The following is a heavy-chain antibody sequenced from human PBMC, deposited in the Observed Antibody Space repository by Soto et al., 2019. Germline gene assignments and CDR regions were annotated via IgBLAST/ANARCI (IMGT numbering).Heavy chain of an antibody. CDR2: IYYSGST. Sequence: SETLSLTCTVSGGSISSGDYYWSWIRQPPGKGLEWIGYIYYSGSTYYNPSLKSRVTISVDTSKNQFSLKLSSVTAADTAVYYCARVGYCSSTSCSRAEYNWFDPWGQGTLVTVSS. J-gene: IGHJ5*02. CDR3: ARVGYCSSTSCSRAEYNWFDP. D-gene: IGHD2-2*01. V-gene: IGHV4-30-4*01. CDR1: GGSISSGDYY.